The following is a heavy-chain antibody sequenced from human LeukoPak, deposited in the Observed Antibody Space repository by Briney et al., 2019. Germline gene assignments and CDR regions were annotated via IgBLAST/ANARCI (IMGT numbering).Heavy chain of an antibody. Sequence: SETLSLTCTLSRGSVSRYFWSWIRQPPGKGLEWIGYIYYSGSTNYNPSLTSRATISVVTSKNQCPRRLRSVTAADAAVYYWAGVDSIGYPDYRGQGSLVTVSS. V-gene: IGHV4-59*02. CDR1: RGSVSRYF. J-gene: IGHJ4*02. CDR3: AGVDSIGYPDY. D-gene: IGHD3-22*01. CDR2: IYYSGST.